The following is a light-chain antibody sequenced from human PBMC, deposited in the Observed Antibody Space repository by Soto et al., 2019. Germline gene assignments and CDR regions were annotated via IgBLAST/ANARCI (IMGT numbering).Light chain of an antibody. V-gene: IGLV2-11*01. J-gene: IGLJ1*01. Sequence: QYARTQPRSVSGSPGQSVTISCTGTSSDLGRYDYVSWYQQHPGKAPKLIIYDVSERPSGVPDRFSGSKFGNTASLTISGLQAEDEADYSCCSFAGSYTYVFGTGTKVTVL. CDR2: DVS. CDR3: CSFAGSYTYV. CDR1: SSDLGRYDY.